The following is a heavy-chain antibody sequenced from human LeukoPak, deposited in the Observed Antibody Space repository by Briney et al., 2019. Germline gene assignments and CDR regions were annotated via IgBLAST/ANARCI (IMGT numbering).Heavy chain of an antibody. V-gene: IGHV3-7*01. CDR2: IKQDGSEK. D-gene: IGHD4-23*01. Sequence: PGGSLRLSCAASGFTFSSYWMSWVRQAPGKGLEWVANIKQDGSEKYYVDSVKGRFTISRDNAKNSLYLQMNSLRPEDTAVYHCAKDPYAGNPAWNFDYWGQGTLVTVSS. J-gene: IGHJ4*02. CDR3: AKDPYAGNPAWNFDY. CDR1: GFTFSSYW.